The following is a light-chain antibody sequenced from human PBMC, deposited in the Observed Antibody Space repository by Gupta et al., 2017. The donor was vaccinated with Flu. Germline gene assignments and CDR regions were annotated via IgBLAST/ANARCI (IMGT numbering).Light chain of an antibody. CDR1: SSNIEAGYD. CDR2: GDN. CDR3: QSYDTTLSGSV. V-gene: IGLV1-40*01. J-gene: IGLJ1*01. Sequence: GQRVTISCTGGSSNIEAGYDVHWYQQLPGTAPKLLIYGDNNRPAGVPDRFSVSKSGTSASLAITGLQAEDEADYYCQSYDTTLSGSVFGTGTKVT.